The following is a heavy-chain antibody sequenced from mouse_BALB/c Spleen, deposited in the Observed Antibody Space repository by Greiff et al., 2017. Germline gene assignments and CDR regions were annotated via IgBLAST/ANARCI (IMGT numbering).Heavy chain of an antibody. CDR1: GYTFTSYT. D-gene: IGHD2-14*01. CDR3: ARSGRYDPGDY. J-gene: IGHJ2*01. Sequence: QVQLKESAAELARPGASVKMSCKASGYTFTSYTMHWVKQRPGQGLEWIGYINPSSGYTEYNQKFKDKTTLTADKSSSTAYMQLSSLTSEDSAVYYCARSGRYDPGDYWGQGTTLTVSS. CDR2: INPSSGYT. V-gene: IGHV1-4*02.